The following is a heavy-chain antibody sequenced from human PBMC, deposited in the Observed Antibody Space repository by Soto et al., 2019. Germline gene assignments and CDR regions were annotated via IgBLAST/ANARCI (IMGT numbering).Heavy chain of an antibody. CDR3: AKGAPRSGSYLSFLYWYFDL. Sequence: VGSLRLSCAASGFTFSSYAMSWVRQAPGKGLEWVSAISGSGGSTYYADSVKGRFTISRDNSKNTLYLQMNSLRAEDTAVYYCAKGAPRSGSYLSFLYWYFDLWGRGTLVTVSS. V-gene: IGHV3-23*01. CDR1: GFTFSSYA. J-gene: IGHJ2*01. CDR2: ISGSGGST. D-gene: IGHD1-26*01.